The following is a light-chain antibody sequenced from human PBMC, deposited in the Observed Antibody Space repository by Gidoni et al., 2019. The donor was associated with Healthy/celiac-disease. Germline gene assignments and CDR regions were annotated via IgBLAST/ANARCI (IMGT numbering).Light chain of an antibody. CDR1: GSDVGGYNY. CDR3: CSSAGSYTWV. J-gene: IGLJ3*02. Sequence: SALAHPRPVSGSPGPSGTLSCPATGSDVGGYNYVSRYQQHPGKAPKLMIYDVSKRPSGVPDRFSGSKSGNTDSLTISGLQAEDEAEYYCCSSAGSYTWVFGGGPKLTVL. V-gene: IGLV2-11*01. CDR2: DVS.